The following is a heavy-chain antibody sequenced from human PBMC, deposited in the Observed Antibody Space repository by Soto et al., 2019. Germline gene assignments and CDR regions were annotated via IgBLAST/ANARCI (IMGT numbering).Heavy chain of an antibody. V-gene: IGHV4-4*02. J-gene: IGHJ5*02. CDR1: GCTISSSNW. D-gene: IGHD6-13*01. CDR2: IYHSGST. Sequence: SSQTMCLTCTFSGCTISSSNWLSWVRQTPGKGLEWIGEIYHSGSTNYNPSLKSRVTISVDKSKNQFSLKLSSVTAADTAVYYCARIELRYSSSWYRYNWFDPWGQGTLLTVSS. CDR3: ARIELRYSSSWYRYNWFDP.